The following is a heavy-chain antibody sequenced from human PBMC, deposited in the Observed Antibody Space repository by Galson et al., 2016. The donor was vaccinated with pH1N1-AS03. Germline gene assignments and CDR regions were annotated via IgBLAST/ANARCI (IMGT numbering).Heavy chain of an antibody. D-gene: IGHD2-8*02. CDR1: GFTFSSYA. CDR2: ISGNGFST. CDR3: ARGPVSHSNYWFPPPDY. J-gene: IGHJ4*02. Sequence: SLRLSCAASGFTFSSYAMFWVRQAPGKGLEYVSAISGNGFSTYYASSVKDRFTISRDNSKNTLFLQMGSLRPEDMAVYYCARGPVSHSNYWFPPPDYWGQGTLVTVSS. V-gene: IGHV3-64*01.